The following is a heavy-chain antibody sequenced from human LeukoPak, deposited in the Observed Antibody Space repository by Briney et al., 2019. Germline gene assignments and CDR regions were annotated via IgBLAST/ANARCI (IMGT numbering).Heavy chain of an antibody. V-gene: IGHV3-21*01. J-gene: IGHJ4*02. CDR1: GFIFSDHE. Sequence: GGSLRLSCTASGFIFSDHEMTWVRQAPGKGLEWVSSISRSNSYIYYTDAVKGRFTISRDDARNSLDLQMNSLRPEDTAVYYCASGIYYASVHTWSPVWGQGTLVTVSS. CDR2: ISRSNSYI. D-gene: IGHD3-10*01. CDR3: ASGIYYASVHTWSPV.